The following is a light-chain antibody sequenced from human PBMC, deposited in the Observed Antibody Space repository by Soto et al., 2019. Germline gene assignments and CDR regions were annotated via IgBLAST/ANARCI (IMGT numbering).Light chain of an antibody. Sequence: QSALTQPASVSGSPGQSITISCTGTRSDIGAYNFVSWYQQHPGKAPKLMIYDVSIRPSGVSHRFSGSKSRNTASLTISGLQSEDEADYYCSSYAGSSTLVVFGGGTKLTVL. CDR1: RSDIGAYNF. J-gene: IGLJ2*01. CDR2: DVS. V-gene: IGLV2-14*01. CDR3: SSYAGSSTLVV.